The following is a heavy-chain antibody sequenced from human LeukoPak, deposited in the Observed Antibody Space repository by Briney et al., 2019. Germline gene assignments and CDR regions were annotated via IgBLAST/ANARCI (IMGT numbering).Heavy chain of an antibody. CDR2: ISSSGSTI. CDR1: GFTFSDYY. Sequence: GGSLRLSCSASGFTFSDYYMSWIRQAPGKGLEWVSYISSSGSTIYYADSVKGRFTISRDNAKNSLYLQMNSLRAEGTAVYYCARNPPLTGDFDLWGPGTMVTVSS. D-gene: IGHD7-27*01. CDR3: ARNPPLTGDFDL. J-gene: IGHJ4*02. V-gene: IGHV3-11*01.